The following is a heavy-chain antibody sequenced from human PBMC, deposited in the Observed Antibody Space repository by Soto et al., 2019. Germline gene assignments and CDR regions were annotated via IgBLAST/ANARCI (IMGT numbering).Heavy chain of an antibody. V-gene: IGHV1-18*01. D-gene: IGHD6-19*01. CDR1: GYTFTSYG. J-gene: IGHJ6*02. CDR2: ISAYNGNT. Sequence: ASVKVSCKASGYTFTSYGISWVRQAPGQGLEWMGWISAYNGNTNYAQKLQGRVTMTTDTSTSTAYMELRSLRSDDTAVYYCARDMSSGWPTDYYYYGMDVWGQGTTVTVSS. CDR3: ARDMSSGWPTDYYYYGMDV.